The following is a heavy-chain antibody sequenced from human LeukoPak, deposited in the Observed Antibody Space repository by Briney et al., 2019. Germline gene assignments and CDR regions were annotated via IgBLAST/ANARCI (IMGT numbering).Heavy chain of an antibody. V-gene: IGHV3-23*01. Sequence: GGSLRLSCAASGFTFSSYVMTWVRQAPGRGLEWVSGISGSAGNTYYADSVKGRFTISRDNSKNTLDPQMNSLRAEDTAEYYCAKVGPGYDRSGYYDNWGQGTLVTVSS. CDR1: GFTFSSYV. CDR3: AKVGPGYDRSGYYDN. D-gene: IGHD3-22*01. CDR2: ISGSAGNT. J-gene: IGHJ4*02.